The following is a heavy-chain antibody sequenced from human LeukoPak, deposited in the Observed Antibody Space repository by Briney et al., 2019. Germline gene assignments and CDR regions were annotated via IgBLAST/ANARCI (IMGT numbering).Heavy chain of an antibody. D-gene: IGHD2-15*01. J-gene: IGHJ5*02. CDR2: INHSGST. CDR1: GGSFSGYY. V-gene: IGHV4-34*01. CDR3: ARGQPVVVVAATKNGGWFDH. Sequence: SETLSLTCAVYGGSFSGYYWSWIRQPPGKGLEWIGEINHSGSTNYNPSLKSRVTISVDTSKNQFSLKLSSVTAADTAVYYCARGQPVVVVAATKNGGWFDHWGQGTLVTVSS.